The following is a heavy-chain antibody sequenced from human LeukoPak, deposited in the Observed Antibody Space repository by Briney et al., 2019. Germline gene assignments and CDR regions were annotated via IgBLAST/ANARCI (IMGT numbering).Heavy chain of an antibody. CDR2: IRSKAYGGTT. CDR3: TRPYYDSSGYYYVDDY. V-gene: IGHV3-49*04. Sequence: PGRSLRFSCTASGFTFGDYAMSWVRQAPGKGLEWVGFIRSKAYGGTTEYAASVKGRFTISRDDSKSIAYLQMNGLKTEDTAVYYCTRPYYDSSGYYYVDDYWGQGTLVTVSS. J-gene: IGHJ4*02. CDR1: GFTFGDYA. D-gene: IGHD3-22*01.